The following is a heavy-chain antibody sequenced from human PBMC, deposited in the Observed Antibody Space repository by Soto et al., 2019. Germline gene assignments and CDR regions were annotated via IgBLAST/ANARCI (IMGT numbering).Heavy chain of an antibody. CDR3: AKDHIVVVTAIFDY. J-gene: IGHJ4*02. Sequence: EVQVLESGGGLVQPGGSLRLSCVVSVFTFSSYAMSWVRQAPGKGLEWVSAISGSGGSTYYADSVKGRFTISRDNSKNTLYLQMNSLRAEDTAVYYCAKDHIVVVTAIFDYWGQGTLVTVSS. CDR2: ISGSGGST. CDR1: VFTFSSYA. D-gene: IGHD2-21*02. V-gene: IGHV3-23*01.